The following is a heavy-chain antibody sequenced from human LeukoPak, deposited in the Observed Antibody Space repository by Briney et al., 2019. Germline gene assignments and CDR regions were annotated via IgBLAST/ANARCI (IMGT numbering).Heavy chain of an antibody. J-gene: IGHJ6*03. CDR1: GYTFTSYD. Sequence: ASVKVSCKASGYTFTSYDINWVRQATGQGLEWMGWMNSNSGNTGYAQKFQGRVTMTRNTSISTAYMELSSLRSEDTAVYYCARGFSSWYYYYYYMDVWGKGTTVTVSS. CDR2: MNSNSGNT. CDR3: ARGFSSWYYYYYYMDV. V-gene: IGHV1-8*01. D-gene: IGHD6-13*01.